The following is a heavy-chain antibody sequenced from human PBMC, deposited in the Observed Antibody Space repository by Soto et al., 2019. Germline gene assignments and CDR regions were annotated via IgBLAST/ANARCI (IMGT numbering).Heavy chain of an antibody. J-gene: IGHJ4*02. D-gene: IGHD2-2*01. CDR1: GGSISSTNW. CDR3: ALPATADFDY. V-gene: IGHV4-4*02. Sequence: QVQLQESGPGLVKPSGTLSLTCAVSGGSISSTNWWTWVRQSPGRGLEWIGEIYHSGTTNYSPSLKSRVNIAVDISTHHLSLTLISVTAADPAVYYCALPATADFDYWGKGILVNVS. CDR2: IYHSGTT.